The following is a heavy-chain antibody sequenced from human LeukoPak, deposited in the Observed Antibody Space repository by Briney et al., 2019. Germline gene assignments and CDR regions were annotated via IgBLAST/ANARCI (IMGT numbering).Heavy chain of an antibody. CDR1: GFTFSSYA. V-gene: IGHV3-23*01. Sequence: PGGSLRLSCAASGFTFSSYAMSWVRQAPGKGLEWVSAISGSGGSTYYADSVKGRFTISRDNSKNTLYLQMNSLRAEDTAVYYCAKDYYDSSGYYLSNWFDPWGQGTLVTVSS. CDR3: AKDYYDSSGYYLSNWFDP. CDR2: ISGSGGST. J-gene: IGHJ5*02. D-gene: IGHD3-22*01.